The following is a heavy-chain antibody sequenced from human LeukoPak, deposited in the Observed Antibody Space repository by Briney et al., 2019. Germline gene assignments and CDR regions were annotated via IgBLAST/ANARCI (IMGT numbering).Heavy chain of an antibody. CDR3: AKPRREYSSSSSWFDP. D-gene: IGHD6-6*01. CDR2: ISGSGGST. Sequence: PGGFLRLSCAASGFTFSSYAMSWVRQAPGKGLERVSAISGSGGSTYYADSVKGRFTISRDNSKNTLYLQMNSLRAEDTAVYYCAKPRREYSSSSSWFDPWGQGTLVTVSS. CDR1: GFTFSSYA. J-gene: IGHJ5*02. V-gene: IGHV3-23*01.